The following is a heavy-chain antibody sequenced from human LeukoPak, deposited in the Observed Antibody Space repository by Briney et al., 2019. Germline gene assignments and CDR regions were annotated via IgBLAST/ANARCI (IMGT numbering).Heavy chain of an antibody. CDR2: IYYSGST. Sequence: SETLSLTCTVSGGSMSSSSYYWGWIRQPPGKGLEWIGSIYYSGSTYYNPSLKSRVTISVDTSRNQFSLKLSSVTAAGTAVYYCARTYNTYYFDYWGQGTLVTVSS. J-gene: IGHJ4*02. V-gene: IGHV4-39*01. CDR3: ARTYNTYYFDY. D-gene: IGHD1-14*01. CDR1: GGSMSSSSYY.